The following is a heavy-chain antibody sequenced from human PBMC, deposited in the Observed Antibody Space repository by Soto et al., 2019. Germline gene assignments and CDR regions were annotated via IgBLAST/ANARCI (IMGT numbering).Heavy chain of an antibody. V-gene: IGHV1-8*01. Sequence: EASVKVSCKASGYTFTSYDINWVRLATAQGLERKESMNPNSGNTGYAQKYQGRVTMTMNTSISKAYMELSSQRSEDTAVYYCARGKPREGKYQLPAPYYYYYYMDDWGKGTTVTVSS. D-gene: IGHD2-2*01. CDR2: MNPNSGNT. CDR1: GYTFTSYD. CDR3: ARGKPREGKYQLPAPYYYYYYMDD. J-gene: IGHJ6*03.